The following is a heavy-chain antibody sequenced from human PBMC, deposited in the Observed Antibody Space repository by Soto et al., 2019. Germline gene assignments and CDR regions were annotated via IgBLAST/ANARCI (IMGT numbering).Heavy chain of an antibody. CDR1: GFTFSTYS. Sequence: EVQLVESGGGLVQPGGSLRLSCVASGFTFSTYSMNWVRQAPGKGLEWISYISSSSSTTYADSVKGRFTISRDNAKNSLYLQMNSLRDEDTAVYYSARTIWSGYFQADYWGQGTLVTVSS. V-gene: IGHV3-48*02. CDR2: ISSSSST. CDR3: ARTIWSGYFQADY. D-gene: IGHD3-3*01. J-gene: IGHJ4*02.